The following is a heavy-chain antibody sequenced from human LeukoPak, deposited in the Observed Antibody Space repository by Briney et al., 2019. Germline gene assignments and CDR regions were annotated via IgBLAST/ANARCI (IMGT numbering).Heavy chain of an antibody. J-gene: IGHJ4*02. Sequence: GGSLRLSCAASGFTFSSYSMNWVRQAPGKGLEWVSYISSSSSTIYYADSVKGRFTISKDNTKNTLYLQLNNLRAEDTAVYYCARANGWYTDSWGQGTLVTVSS. CDR2: ISSSSSTI. CDR1: GFTFSSYS. CDR3: ARANGWYTDS. V-gene: IGHV3-48*04. D-gene: IGHD6-19*01.